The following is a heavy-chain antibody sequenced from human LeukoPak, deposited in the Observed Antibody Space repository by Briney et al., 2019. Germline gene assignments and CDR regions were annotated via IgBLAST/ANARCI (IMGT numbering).Heavy chain of an antibody. CDR3: VSSSWAFDF. CDR1: SGSISSSPYY. D-gene: IGHD6-13*01. Sequence: SETLSLTCIVSSGSISSSPYYWGWVRQPPGKGLEWIGSIYHSGRTYYNPSLKSRVTISVDTSKNQLSLRVTSVTAADTAVYYCVSSSWAFDFWGQGTLVSVSS. J-gene: IGHJ4*02. V-gene: IGHV4-39*01. CDR2: IYHSGRT.